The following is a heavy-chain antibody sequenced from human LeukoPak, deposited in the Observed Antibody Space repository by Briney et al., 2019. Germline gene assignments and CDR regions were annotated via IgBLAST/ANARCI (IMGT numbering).Heavy chain of an antibody. CDR1: CGSISSSRYY. CDR3: APSRWDAFDI. J-gene: IGHJ3*02. CDR2: IYYSGIT. V-gene: IGHV4-39*01. Sequence: KPSETLSLTCTVSCGSISSSRYYWGWIRQPPGKGLEWIVNIYYSGITYYNPSLKSRVTISVDTSKNQFSLKLSSVIAADTAVYYCAPSRWDAFDIWGQGTLVTVSS. D-gene: IGHD5-24*01.